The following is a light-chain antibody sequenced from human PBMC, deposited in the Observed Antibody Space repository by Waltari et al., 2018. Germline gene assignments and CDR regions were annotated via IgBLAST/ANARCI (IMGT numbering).Light chain of an antibody. J-gene: IGKJ5*01. CDR2: TAS. CDR1: PYITNY. V-gene: IGKV1-9*01. Sequence: DIQLTQSPSFLSASVGDRVTMTCRASPYITNYLAWYQQKPGKAPKLLIHTASTLQSGVPSRFSGSGSGTEFTLTISSLQPEDFATYYCQQRHSYPITFGQGTRLEIK. CDR3: QQRHSYPIT.